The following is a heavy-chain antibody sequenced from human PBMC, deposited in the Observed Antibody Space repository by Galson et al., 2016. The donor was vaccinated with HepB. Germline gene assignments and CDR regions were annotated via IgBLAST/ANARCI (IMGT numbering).Heavy chain of an antibody. J-gene: IGHJ4*02. D-gene: IGHD3-16*01. Sequence: WIRQSPGKGLEGIATIHHTGATYYDSFLRSRVTISVDTSKNQFSLKWTSVTAADTAVYFCARAKGGTPWYFDYWGQGILVTVSS. CDR2: IHHTGAT. CDR3: ARAKGGTPWYFDY. V-gene: IGHV4-38-2*02.